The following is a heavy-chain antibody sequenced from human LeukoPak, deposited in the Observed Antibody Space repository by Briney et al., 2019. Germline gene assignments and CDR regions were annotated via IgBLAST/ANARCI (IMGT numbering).Heavy chain of an antibody. J-gene: IGHJ4*02. D-gene: IGHD2-2*02. Sequence: PGASLRLSCAASGFTFSSYAMSWVRQAPGKGLEWVSAISGSGGSTHYADSVKGRFTISRDNSKNTLYLQMNSLRAEDTAVYYCAKGRTAYCSSTSCYTSDYWGQGTLVTVSS. CDR1: GFTFSSYA. CDR2: ISGSGGST. V-gene: IGHV3-23*01. CDR3: AKGRTAYCSSTSCYTSDY.